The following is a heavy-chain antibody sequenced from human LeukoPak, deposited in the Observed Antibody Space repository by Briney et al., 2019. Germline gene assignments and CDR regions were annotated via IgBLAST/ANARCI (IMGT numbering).Heavy chain of an antibody. CDR1: GFTFSSYS. Sequence: PGGALTLSCAACGFTFSSYSMHWLRQASGKGREWEAVISYDGSNKYYADSVKGRFTISIDNYKNTLYLQMNSLRAEDTAVYYCARDWGGGSRIYYYYCMDVWGKGTTVTVSS. D-gene: IGHD3-16*01. V-gene: IGHV3-30*04. J-gene: IGHJ6*03. CDR3: ARDWGGGSRIYYYYCMDV. CDR2: ISYDGSNK.